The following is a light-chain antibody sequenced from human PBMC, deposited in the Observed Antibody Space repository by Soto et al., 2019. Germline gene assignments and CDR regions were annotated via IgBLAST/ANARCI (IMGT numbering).Light chain of an antibody. Sequence: QSALTQPASVSGSPGQSITISCTGTNSDVGGYNYVSWYQHHPGKAPKLMIFDVTYRPSGVSNRFSGSKSGNTASLTISGLQAEDEADYYCSSYTRTSTLVFGTGTKLTVL. CDR3: SSYTRTSTLV. CDR1: NSDVGGYNY. J-gene: IGLJ1*01. CDR2: DVT. V-gene: IGLV2-14*03.